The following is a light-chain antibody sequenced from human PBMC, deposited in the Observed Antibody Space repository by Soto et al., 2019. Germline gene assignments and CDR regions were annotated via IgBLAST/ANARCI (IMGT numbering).Light chain of an antibody. V-gene: IGKV1-39*01. CDR1: QSISSY. CDR2: AAS. J-gene: IGKJ5*01. Sequence: DIQMTESPSSLSASVGARVTITGRASQSISSYLNWYQQKPGKDPKLLIYAASSLQSGVPSSFSGSGSGTDFTLTISSLQPEDFATYYCQQSYSTPITFGQGT. CDR3: QQSYSTPIT.